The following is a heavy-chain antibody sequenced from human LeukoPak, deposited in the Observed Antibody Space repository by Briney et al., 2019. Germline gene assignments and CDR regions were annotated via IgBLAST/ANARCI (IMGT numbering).Heavy chain of an antibody. Sequence: GGSLRLSCAASGFTFSNAWMSWVRQAPGKGLEWVATIKHDGSEDYYLDSVKGRFTISRDNAKSSMWLQMNSLRAEDTAVYYCAKDGGAYYDILTGYYPRLYYMDVWGKGTTVTISS. D-gene: IGHD3-9*01. J-gene: IGHJ6*03. CDR2: IKHDGSED. V-gene: IGHV3-7*03. CDR1: GFTFSNAW. CDR3: AKDGGAYYDILTGYYPRLYYMDV.